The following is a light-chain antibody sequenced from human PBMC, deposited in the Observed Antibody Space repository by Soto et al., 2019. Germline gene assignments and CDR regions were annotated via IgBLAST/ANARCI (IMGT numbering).Light chain of an antibody. V-gene: IGKV3-20*01. CDR3: QQHGTSPLP. CDR2: GAS. J-gene: IGKJ4*01. Sequence: EIVLTQSPGTLSLSPGEGATLSCRASQTVTNNYLTWYQQKPGQAPRLVIYGASSRATGIPDRFSGSGSGTDFTLTISRLEPEDFAVSYCQQHGTSPLPFGGGTKVEIK. CDR1: QTVTNNY.